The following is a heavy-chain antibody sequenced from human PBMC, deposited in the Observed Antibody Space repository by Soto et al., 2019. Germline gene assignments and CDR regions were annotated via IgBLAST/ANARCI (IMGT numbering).Heavy chain of an antibody. J-gene: IGHJ4*02. CDR3: ARVPTALAYDY. D-gene: IGHD5-18*01. Sequence: GGSLRLSCAASVFAISTYTMHWVRQDPGKGLEWVAVITNDGRKTYYADSVKGRFTVSRDTSSNTLYLQMNSLRSDDTAIYYCARVPTALAYDYWGQGTLVTVSS. CDR1: VFAISTYT. V-gene: IGHV3-30*04. CDR2: ITNDGRKT.